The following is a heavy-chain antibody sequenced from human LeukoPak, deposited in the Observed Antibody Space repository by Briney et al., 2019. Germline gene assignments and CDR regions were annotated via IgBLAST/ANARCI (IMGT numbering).Heavy chain of an antibody. Sequence: GGSLRLSCAASGFSFSGSAIHWVRQASGKGLEWVGRIRSKVNSYATTYAESVRGRFTISRDDSKNTAYLQMNSLQTEDTAVYYCTRQDVWGKGTTVTISS. CDR2: IRSKVNSYAT. CDR3: TRQDV. V-gene: IGHV3-73*01. CDR1: GFSFSGSA. J-gene: IGHJ6*04.